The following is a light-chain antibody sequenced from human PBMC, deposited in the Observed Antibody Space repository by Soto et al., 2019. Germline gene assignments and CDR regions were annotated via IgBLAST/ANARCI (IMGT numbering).Light chain of an antibody. Sequence: DIQMTQSPSTLSASVGDRVTITCRSSQSISFWLAWYQQKPGKAPKLLIYDASTLYSGVPSRFSGSRSGTEFTLTISSLQPDDFPSYYCQQYNSFAPYIFGQGTKLEI. J-gene: IGKJ2*01. V-gene: IGKV1-5*01. CDR2: DAS. CDR1: QSISFW. CDR3: QQYNSFAPYI.